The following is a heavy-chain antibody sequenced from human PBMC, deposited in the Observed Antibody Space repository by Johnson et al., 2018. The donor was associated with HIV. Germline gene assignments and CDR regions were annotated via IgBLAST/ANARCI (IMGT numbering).Heavy chain of an antibody. D-gene: IGHD1-7*01. CDR1: GFTFSNVW. J-gene: IGHJ3*02. Sequence: QVQLVESGGGLVKPGGSLRLSCAASGFTFSNVWMTWVRQAPGKGLEWVAVISYDGNNKYYADSVKGPFTISRDNSKNTLYLQMNSLRAKDTAVYYCARDWELGAFDIWGQGTMVTVSS. CDR3: ARDWELGAFDI. CDR2: ISYDGNNK. V-gene: IGHV3-30-3*01.